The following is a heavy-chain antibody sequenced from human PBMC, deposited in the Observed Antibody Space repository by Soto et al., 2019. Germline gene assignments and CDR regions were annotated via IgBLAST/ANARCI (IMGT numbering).Heavy chain of an antibody. D-gene: IGHD3-10*01. J-gene: IGHJ3*02. CDR3: ARAKGSGSDAFDI. Sequence: QVQLQESGPGLVKPSQTLSLTCTVSGGSISSGGYYWSWIRQHPGKGLEWIGYIYYSGSTYYNPSLKSRVTISVNTSKNQFPLKLSFVTAGDTAVYYCARAKGSGSDAFDIWGQGTKVTVSS. V-gene: IGHV4-31*03. CDR1: GGSISSGGYY. CDR2: IYYSGST.